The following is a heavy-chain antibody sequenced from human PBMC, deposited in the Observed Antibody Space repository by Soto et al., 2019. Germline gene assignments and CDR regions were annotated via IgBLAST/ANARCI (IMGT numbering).Heavy chain of an antibody. Sequence: QVQLQQWGAGLLKPSETLCLICSVYGGSFSGYYWSWIRQPPGKGLEWIGEINHSGSTNYNPSLKSRVTISVDTSKNQFSLKLSSVTAADTAVYYCAIRLIAVADWGQVTLVTVSS. CDR1: GGSFSGYY. D-gene: IGHD6-19*01. CDR2: INHSGST. V-gene: IGHV4-34*01. CDR3: AIRLIAVAD. J-gene: IGHJ4*02.